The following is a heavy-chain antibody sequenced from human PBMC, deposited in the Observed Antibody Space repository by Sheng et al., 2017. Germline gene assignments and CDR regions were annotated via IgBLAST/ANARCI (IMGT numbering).Heavy chain of an antibody. CDR1: GFTFSSYE. Sequence: EVQLVESGGGLVQPGGSLRLSCAASGFTFSSYEMNWVRQAPGKGLEWVSYISSSGSTIYYADSVKGRFTISRDNAKNSLYLQMNSLRAEDTAVYYCARAALANPLRFLSVGAYYGMDVWDQGP. CDR2: ISSSGSTI. J-gene: IGHJ6*02. CDR3: ARAALANPLRFLSVGAYYGMDV. V-gene: IGHV3-48*03. D-gene: IGHD3-3*01.